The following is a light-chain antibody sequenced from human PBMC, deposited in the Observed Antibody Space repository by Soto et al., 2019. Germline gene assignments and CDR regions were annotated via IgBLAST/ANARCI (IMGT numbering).Light chain of an antibody. J-gene: IGKJ5*01. CDR3: QQRSSWPIT. CDR1: QSVSSY. Sequence: PGERATLSCRASQSVSSYLAWYQQKPGQAPRLLINDASRRATGIPDRFSGSGSGADFTLTISSLEPEDFAVYYCQQRSSWPITFGQGTRLENK. CDR2: DAS. V-gene: IGKV3-11*01.